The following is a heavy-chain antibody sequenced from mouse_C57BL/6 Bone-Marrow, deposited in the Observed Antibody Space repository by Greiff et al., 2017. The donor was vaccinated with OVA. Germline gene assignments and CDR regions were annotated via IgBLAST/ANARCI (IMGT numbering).Heavy chain of an antibody. D-gene: IGHD2-1*01. V-gene: IGHV1-81*01. CDR3: ARVGYYGNYEAGYAD. CDR2: IYPRSGNT. Sequence: QVQLQQSGAELARPGASVKLSCKASGYTFTSYGISWVKQRTGQGLEWIGEIYPRSGNTYYNEKFKGKATLTADKSSSTAYMELRSLPSEDSAVFCCARVGYYGNYEAGYADWGNGALVTVSA. CDR1: GYTFTSYG. J-gene: IGHJ3*01.